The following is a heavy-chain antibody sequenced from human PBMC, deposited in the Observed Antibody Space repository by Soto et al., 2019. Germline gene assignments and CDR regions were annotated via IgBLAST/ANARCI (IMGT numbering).Heavy chain of an antibody. J-gene: IGHJ6*02. CDR3: SSDQLYCTDVSRLRGYYGMDV. CDR1: GLTFDTYA. Sequence: RGSLRLSCEASGLTFDTYAFHWARQAPGKGLVWVAVFSFAGRNTYYADSAKGRFSFSRDNSTNTVYLQLNSLIPEDTAGYFCSSDQLYCTDVSRLRGYYGMDVWGQGTTVTVSS. D-gene: IGHD2-8*01. CDR2: FSFAGRNT. V-gene: IGHV3-30*04.